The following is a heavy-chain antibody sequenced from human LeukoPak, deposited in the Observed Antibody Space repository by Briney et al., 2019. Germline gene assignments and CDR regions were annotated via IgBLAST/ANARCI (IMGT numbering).Heavy chain of an antibody. Sequence: GGSLRLSCAASGFTFSSYSMNWVRQAPGKGLEWVSSISSSSSYIYYADSVKGRFTISRDNDKNSLYLQMSSLRAEDTAVYYCARGLGSSSSSDAFDIWGQGTMVSVS. CDR2: ISSSSSYI. J-gene: IGHJ3*02. D-gene: IGHD6-6*01. CDR1: GFTFSSYS. V-gene: IGHV3-21*01. CDR3: ARGLGSSSSSDAFDI.